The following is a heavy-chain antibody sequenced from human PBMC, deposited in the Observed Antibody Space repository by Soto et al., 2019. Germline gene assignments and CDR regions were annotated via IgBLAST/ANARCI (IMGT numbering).Heavy chain of an antibody. CDR2: IIPILGIA. CDR1: GGTFSSYT. Sequence: SVKVSCKASGGTFSSYTISWVRQAPGQGPEWMGRIIPILGIANYAQKFQGRVTITADKSTSTAYMELSSLRSEDTAVYYCARAPSRYCSSTSCYASSNYFDYWGQGTLVTVSS. D-gene: IGHD2-2*01. J-gene: IGHJ4*02. V-gene: IGHV1-69*02. CDR3: ARAPSRYCSSTSCYASSNYFDY.